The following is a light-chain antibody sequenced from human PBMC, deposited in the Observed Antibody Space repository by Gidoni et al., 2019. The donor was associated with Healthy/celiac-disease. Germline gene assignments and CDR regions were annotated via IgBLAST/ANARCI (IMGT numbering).Light chain of an antibody. V-gene: IGKV3-20*01. J-gene: IGKJ1*01. Sequence: EIVLTQSPGTLSLSPGERATLSCRASQSVSSSYLAWYQQKPGQAPRLLIYGASSRATGIPDRCSGSGSGTDFTLTISRLEPEDVAVYYCQQYGSSRWTFGQGTKVEIK. CDR1: QSVSSSY. CDR2: GAS. CDR3: QQYGSSRWT.